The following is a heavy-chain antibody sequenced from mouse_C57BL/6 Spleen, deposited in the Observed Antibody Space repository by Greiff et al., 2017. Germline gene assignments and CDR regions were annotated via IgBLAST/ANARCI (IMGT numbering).Heavy chain of an antibody. D-gene: IGHD3-1*01. J-gene: IGHJ3*01. CDR2: IDPSDSYT. CDR3: ARGEGATFAY. V-gene: IGHV1-69*01. CDR1: GYTFTSYW. Sequence: VQLQQSGAELVMPGASAKLSCKASGYTFTSYWMHWVKQRPGQGLEWIGEIDPSDSYTNYNQKFKGKSTLTVDKSSSTAYMQLSSLTSEDSAVYYCARGEGATFAYWGQGTLVTVSA.